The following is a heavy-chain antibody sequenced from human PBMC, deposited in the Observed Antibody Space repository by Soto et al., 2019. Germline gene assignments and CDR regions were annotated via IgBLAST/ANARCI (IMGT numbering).Heavy chain of an antibody. CDR1: GFTFSSYW. CDR2: INSDGNIT. D-gene: IGHD3-3*01. Sequence: GSLRLSCAASGFTFSSYWMHWVRQAPGKGLVWVSRINSDGNITSYADSVKGRFTISRDNAKNTLYLQMNSLRAEDTAVYYCVRDTQVLRYLGEVSPYYYGMDVWGQGTTVTVS. CDR3: VRDTQVLRYLGEVSPYYYGMDV. J-gene: IGHJ6*02. V-gene: IGHV3-74*01.